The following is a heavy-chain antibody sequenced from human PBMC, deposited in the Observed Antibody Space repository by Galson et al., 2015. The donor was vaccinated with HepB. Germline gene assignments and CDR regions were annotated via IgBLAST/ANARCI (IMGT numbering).Heavy chain of an antibody. D-gene: IGHD2-15*01. V-gene: IGHV1-69*13. J-gene: IGHJ6*02. Sequence: SVKVSCKASGGTFSSYAISWVRQAPGQGLEWMGGIIPIFGTANYAQKFQGRVTITADESTSTAYMELSSLRSEDTAVYYCARERGEDIVDYYYYYGMDVWGQGTTVTVSS. CDR1: GGTFSSYA. CDR2: IIPIFGTA. CDR3: ARERGEDIVDYYYYYGMDV.